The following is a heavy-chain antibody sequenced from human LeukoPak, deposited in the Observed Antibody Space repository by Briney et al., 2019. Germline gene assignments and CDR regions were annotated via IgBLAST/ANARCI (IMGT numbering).Heavy chain of an antibody. CDR1: GGSISSYY. D-gene: IGHD2-8*01. J-gene: IGHJ2*01. V-gene: IGHV4-59*08. CDR2: ADHSGST. CDR3: ARRGVYGDWYFDV. Sequence: WDTLSLTCTLSGGSISSYYWSWIRQPPGKGLEWIGYADHSGSTNYKPSLKSGVTISVDTTKNQCSLKLTSVTAADTAVYYCARRGVYGDWYFDVWGHGTLVTVSS.